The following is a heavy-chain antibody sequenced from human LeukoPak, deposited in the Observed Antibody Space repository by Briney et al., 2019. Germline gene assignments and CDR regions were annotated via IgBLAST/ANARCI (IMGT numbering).Heavy chain of an antibody. CDR3: ARTRDCSKTNCYVMDP. CDR2: IGPYNINT. V-gene: IGHV1-18*04. Sequence: GASVKVSFTAFGYTFTTYGFNWVRQAPGQGLEWMGWIGPYNINTHYAQKVQGRVTITTDTSTSTAYMELRSLRSDDTAVYYCARTRDCSKTNCYVMDPWGQGTLVTVSS. CDR1: GYTFTTYG. J-gene: IGHJ5*02. D-gene: IGHD2-2*01.